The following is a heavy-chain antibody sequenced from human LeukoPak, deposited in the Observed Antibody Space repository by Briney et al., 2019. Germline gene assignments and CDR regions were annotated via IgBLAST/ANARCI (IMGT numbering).Heavy chain of an antibody. CDR2: ISSSSSYI. D-gene: IGHD6-19*01. V-gene: IGHV3-21*01. J-gene: IGHJ4*02. Sequence: GGSLRLSCAASGFTFSSYSMNWVRQAPGKGLEWVSSISSSSSYIYYADSVKGRFTISRDNAKNSLYLQMNSLRVEDTAVYYCAREAVAGNSVFDYWGQGTLVTVSS. CDR3: AREAVAGNSVFDY. CDR1: GFTFSSYS.